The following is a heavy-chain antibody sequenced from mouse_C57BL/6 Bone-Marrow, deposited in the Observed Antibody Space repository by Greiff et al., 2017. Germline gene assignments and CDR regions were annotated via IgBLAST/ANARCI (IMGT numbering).Heavy chain of an antibody. J-gene: IGHJ3*01. D-gene: IGHD1-1*01. CDR1: GFNIKDYY. CDR3: APIYYYTEGFAY. V-gene: IGHV14-1*01. CDR2: IDPEDGDT. Sequence: EVKLLESGAELVRPGASVKLSCTASGFNIKDYYMHWVKQRPEQGLEWIGRIDPEDGDTEYAPKFQGKATMTADKSSSTAYMELRSLTSEDSAVYFCAPIYYYTEGFAYWGQGTLVTVSA.